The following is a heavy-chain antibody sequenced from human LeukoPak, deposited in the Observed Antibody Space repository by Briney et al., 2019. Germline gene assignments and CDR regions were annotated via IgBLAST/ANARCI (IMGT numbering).Heavy chain of an antibody. V-gene: IGHV1-69*13. D-gene: IGHD2-2*01. CDR1: GGTFSSYA. CDR2: IIPIFGTA. J-gene: IGHJ5*02. CDR3: ARGGYCSSTSCYHPYNWFDP. Sequence: SVKVSCKASGGTFSSYAISWVRQAPGQGLEWMGGIIPIFGTANYAQRFQGRVTITADESMGTAYMELSSLRSEDTAVYYCARGGYCSSTSCYHPYNWFDPWGQGTLVTVSS.